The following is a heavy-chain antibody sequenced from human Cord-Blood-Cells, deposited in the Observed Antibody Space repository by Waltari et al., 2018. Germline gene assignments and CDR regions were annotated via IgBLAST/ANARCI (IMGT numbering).Heavy chain of an antibody. CDR1: GGTLRSYA. V-gene: IGHV1-69*01. D-gene: IGHD3-10*01. CDR2: IIPIFGTA. Sequence: QVQLVQSGAEVKKPGASVKVSCKAAGGTLRSYAISWVRQAPGQGLEWMGGIIPIFGTANYAQKFQGRVTITADESTSTAYMELSSLRSEDTAVYYCGEGSGSYYAFDIWGQGTMVTVSS. J-gene: IGHJ3*02. CDR3: GEGSGSYYAFDI.